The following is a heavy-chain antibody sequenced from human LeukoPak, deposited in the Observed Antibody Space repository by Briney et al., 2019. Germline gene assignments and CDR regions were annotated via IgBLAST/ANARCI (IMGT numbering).Heavy chain of an antibody. J-gene: IGHJ5*02. CDR2: IYYSGST. Sequence: SETLSLTCTVSGGSISSGGYYWSWIRQRPGMGLEWLGYIYYSGSTYYNPSLKSRVSIPLDTSKNQLSLKLSSVTAADTAVYYCARDYYDSSGSIYNWFDPWGQGTLVTVSS. CDR3: ARDYYDSSGSIYNWFDP. V-gene: IGHV4-31*03. CDR1: GGSISSGGYY. D-gene: IGHD3-22*01.